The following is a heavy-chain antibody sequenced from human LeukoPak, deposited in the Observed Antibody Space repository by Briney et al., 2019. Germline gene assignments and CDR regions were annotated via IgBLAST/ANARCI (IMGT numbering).Heavy chain of an antibody. CDR1: GYNFACYW. D-gene: IGHD4-17*01. CDR3: ARLSVTTAIREYYFDY. V-gene: IGHV5-51*01. J-gene: IGHJ4*02. CDR2: IYPGDSDT. Sequence: PGESLKISCKGSGYNFACYWIGWVRQMPGKGLEWMGIIYPGDSDTRYSPSFQGQVTMSADRSISTAYLQWSSLKASDTAMYYCARLSVTTAIREYYFDYWGQGTLVTVSS.